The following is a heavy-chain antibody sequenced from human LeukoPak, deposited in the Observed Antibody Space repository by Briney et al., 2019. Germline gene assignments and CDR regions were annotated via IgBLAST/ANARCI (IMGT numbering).Heavy chain of an antibody. J-gene: IGHJ4*02. CDR2: ISSSSSYI. CDR1: GFTFRSYS. D-gene: IGHD5-12*01. Sequence: GGSLRLSCEASGFTFRSYSMNWVRQAPGKGLEWVSSISSSSSYISYADSVKGRFTISRDNAKNSLYLQMSSLRADDTAVYYCARDIVTAMVDYWGQGTLVTVSS. V-gene: IGHV3-21*01. CDR3: ARDIVTAMVDY.